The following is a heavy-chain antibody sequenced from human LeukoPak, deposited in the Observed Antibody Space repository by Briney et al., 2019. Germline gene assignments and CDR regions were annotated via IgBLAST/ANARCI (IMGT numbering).Heavy chain of an antibody. CDR1: GYTFTGYY. CDR3: ARGQQGSGYDNDY. D-gene: IGHD3-22*01. J-gene: IGHJ4*02. CDR2: INPNSGNT. Sequence: ASVKVSCKASGYTFTGYYMHWVRQAPGQGLEWMGWINPNSGNTGYAQKFQGRVTITRNTSISTAYMELSSLRSEDTAVYYCARGQQGSGYDNDYWGQGTLVTVSS. V-gene: IGHV1-8*03.